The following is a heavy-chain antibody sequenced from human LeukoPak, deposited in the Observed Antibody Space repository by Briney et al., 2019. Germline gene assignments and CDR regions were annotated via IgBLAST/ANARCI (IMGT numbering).Heavy chain of an antibody. Sequence: GGSLRLSCAASGFTFSSYAMSWVRQAPGKGLEWVSAISGSGGSTYYADSVKGRFTISRDNSKNTLYLQMNSLRAEDTAVFYCAKDLRDDYGDYVLDYWGRGTLVTVPS. CDR1: GFTFSSYA. CDR2: ISGSGGST. J-gene: IGHJ4*02. D-gene: IGHD4-17*01. V-gene: IGHV3-23*01. CDR3: AKDLRDDYGDYVLDY.